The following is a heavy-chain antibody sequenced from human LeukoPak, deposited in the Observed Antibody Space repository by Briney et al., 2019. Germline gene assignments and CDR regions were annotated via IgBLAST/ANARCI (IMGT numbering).Heavy chain of an antibody. CDR3: ARGSIVGAKTLGFGAFDI. Sequence: ASVKVSCKASGYTFTSYGISWVRQPPGQGLEWMGWISAYNGNTNYAQKLQGRVTMTTDTSTSTAYMELRSLRSDDTAVYYCARGSIVGAKTLGFGAFDIWGQGTMVTVSS. CDR2: ISAYNGNT. V-gene: IGHV1-18*01. J-gene: IGHJ3*02. D-gene: IGHD1-26*01. CDR1: GYTFTSYG.